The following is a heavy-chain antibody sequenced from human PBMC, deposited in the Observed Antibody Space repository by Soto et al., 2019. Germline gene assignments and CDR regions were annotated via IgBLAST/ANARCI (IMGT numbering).Heavy chain of an antibody. V-gene: IGHV1-69*01. CDR3: ARGYFYDSSGYYATSAFDI. D-gene: IGHD3-22*01. J-gene: IGHJ3*02. Sequence: QVQLVQSGAEVKKPGSSVKVSCKASGGTFSSYAISWVRQAPGQGLEWMGGIIPIFGTANYAQKFQGRVTITTDESTRTAYMELSSPRSEATAVYYCARGYFYDSSGYYATSAFDIWGQGTMVTVAS. CDR2: IIPIFGTA. CDR1: GGTFSSYA.